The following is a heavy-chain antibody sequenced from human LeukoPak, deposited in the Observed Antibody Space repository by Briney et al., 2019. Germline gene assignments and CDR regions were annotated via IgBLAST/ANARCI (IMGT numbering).Heavy chain of an antibody. J-gene: IGHJ3*02. D-gene: IGHD2-15*01. V-gene: IGHV1-2*02. CDR1: GYTFTRYY. Sequence: GASVKVSCKASGYTFTRYYMHWVRQAPGQGVEWMGWINPNSGGTNYAQKFQGRVTMTRDTSISTAYMELSRLRSDDTAVYYCARAVVAATIGDDAFDIWGQGTMVTVSS. CDR3: ARAVVAATIGDDAFDI. CDR2: INPNSGGT.